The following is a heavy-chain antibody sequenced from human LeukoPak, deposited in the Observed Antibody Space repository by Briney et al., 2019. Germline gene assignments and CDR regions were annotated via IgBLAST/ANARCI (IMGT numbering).Heavy chain of an antibody. CDR3: ARVSDYYDSSGNYFDY. J-gene: IGHJ4*02. V-gene: IGHV3-9*01. D-gene: IGHD3-22*01. CDR2: ISWNSGSI. CDR1: GFTFDDYA. Sequence: GGSLRLSCAASGFTFDDYAMHWVRQAPGKGLEWVSGISWNSGSIGYADSVKGRFTISRDNAKNSLYLQMNSLRAEDTAVYYCARVSDYYDSSGNYFDYWGQGTLVTVSS.